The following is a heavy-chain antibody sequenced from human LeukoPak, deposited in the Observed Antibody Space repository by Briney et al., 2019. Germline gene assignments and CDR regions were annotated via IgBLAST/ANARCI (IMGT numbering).Heavy chain of an antibody. J-gene: IGHJ3*02. V-gene: IGHV4-34*01. CDR2: INHSGST. D-gene: IGHD1-26*01. CDR3: ASAVGATSYAFDI. Sequence: TSETLSLTCAVYGGSFSGYYWSWIRQPPGKGLEWIGEINHSGSTNYNPSLKSRVTISVDTSKNQFSLKLSSVTAADTAMYYCASAVGATSYAFDIWGQGTMVTVSS. CDR1: GGSFSGYY.